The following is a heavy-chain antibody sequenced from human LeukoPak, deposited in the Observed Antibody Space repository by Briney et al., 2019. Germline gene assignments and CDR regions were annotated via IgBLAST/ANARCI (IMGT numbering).Heavy chain of an antibody. Sequence: GRSLRLSCAASGFTFNTFGIHWVRQAPGKELEWVAVIWSDGSYKYYADSVKGRFTISRDDSKNTLYLEMNSLRAEDTAVYYCARSTTVTTNNWFDPWGQGTLVTVSS. J-gene: IGHJ5*02. V-gene: IGHV3-33*01. CDR3: ARSTTVTTNNWFDP. D-gene: IGHD4-17*01. CDR2: IWSDGSYK. CDR1: GFTFNTFG.